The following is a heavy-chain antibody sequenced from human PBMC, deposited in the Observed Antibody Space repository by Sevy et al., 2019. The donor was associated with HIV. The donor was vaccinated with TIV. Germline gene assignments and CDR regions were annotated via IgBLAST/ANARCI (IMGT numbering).Heavy chain of an antibody. V-gene: IGHV1-46*01. J-gene: IGHJ4*02. D-gene: IGHD2-21*02. Sequence: ASVKVSCKASGYSFTSYEIHWVRQAPGQGLEWMGIINPSGGSTSYAQKFQDRVTMIRDTSTTTGYMELSSLRSEDTAVYFGARLRACGGDCYYYDVWGQGTLVTVSS. CDR3: ARLRACGGDCYYYDV. CDR2: INPSGGST. CDR1: GYSFTSYE.